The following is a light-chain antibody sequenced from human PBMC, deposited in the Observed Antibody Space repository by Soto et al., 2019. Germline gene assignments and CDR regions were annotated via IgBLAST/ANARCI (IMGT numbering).Light chain of an antibody. J-gene: IGKJ5*01. CDR1: QSIGSW. CDR3: PQYNRYSIP. V-gene: IGKV1-5*01. CDR2: DAI. Sequence: DIKMTQSPSTLSAYVGDRVTITCRASQSIGSWLAWYQKIPEKAPMLLIDDAIRLDSGVASRSSSRGAATQFTPTISILQPDDVVYYYRPQYNRYSIPFGQGRPLDI.